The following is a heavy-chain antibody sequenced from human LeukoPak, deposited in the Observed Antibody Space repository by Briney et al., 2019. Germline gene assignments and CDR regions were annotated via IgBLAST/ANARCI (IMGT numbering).Heavy chain of an antibody. Sequence: GGSLRLSCAASGFAVSGNYMAWVRQAPGKGLEWVSLIYGRVNTYYADSGKGRFTISRDIPKNTVYLQMNSLKAEDTAVYYCTRGVMGVSPSDYWGQGTLVTVSS. CDR2: IYGRVNT. CDR3: TRGVMGVSPSDY. V-gene: IGHV3-53*01. J-gene: IGHJ4*02. CDR1: GFAVSGNY. D-gene: IGHD2-8*01.